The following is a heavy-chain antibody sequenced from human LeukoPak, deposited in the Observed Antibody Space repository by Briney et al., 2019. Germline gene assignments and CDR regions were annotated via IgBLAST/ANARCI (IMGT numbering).Heavy chain of an antibody. CDR3: ARDRRGSYFS. D-gene: IGHD1-26*01. J-gene: IGHJ5*02. Sequence: SGGSLRLSCAASGFTFSSYSMNWVRQAPGKGLEWVSVIYSGGSTYYADSVKGRFTISRDNSKNTLYLQMNSLRAEDTAVYYCARDRRGSYFSWGQGTLVTVSS. CDR1: GFTFSSYS. V-gene: IGHV3-53*01. CDR2: IYSGGST.